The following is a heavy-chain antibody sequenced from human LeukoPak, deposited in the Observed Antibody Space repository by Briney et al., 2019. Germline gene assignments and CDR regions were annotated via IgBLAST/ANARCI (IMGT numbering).Heavy chain of an antibody. CDR2: IKSDGSST. Sequence: PGGSLRLSCAASGFTFSSYWMHWVRQAPGKGLVWVSRIKSDGSSTSYADSVKGRFTISRDNAKNTLYLQMNSLSAEDTAVYYCARSSGYYHDAFDIWGQGTMVTVSS. D-gene: IGHD3-22*01. J-gene: IGHJ3*02. V-gene: IGHV3-74*01. CDR1: GFTFSSYW. CDR3: ARSSGYYHDAFDI.